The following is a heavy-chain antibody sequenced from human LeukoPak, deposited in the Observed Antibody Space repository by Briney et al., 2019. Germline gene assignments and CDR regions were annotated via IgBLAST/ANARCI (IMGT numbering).Heavy chain of an antibody. Sequence: GGSLRLSCAASGFTFSSYSMNWVRQAPGKGLEWVANIKQDGSEKYYVDSVKGRSTISRDNAQNSLYLQMNSLRAEDTAVYYCVRVVAGFGDYWGQGTLITVSS. CDR2: IKQDGSEK. CDR1: GFTFSSYS. J-gene: IGHJ4*02. V-gene: IGHV3-7*05. CDR3: VRVVAGFGDY. D-gene: IGHD6-19*01.